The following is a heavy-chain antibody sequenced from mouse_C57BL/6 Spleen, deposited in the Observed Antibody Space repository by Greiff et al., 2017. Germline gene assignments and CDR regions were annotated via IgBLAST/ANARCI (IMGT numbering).Heavy chain of an antibody. J-gene: IGHJ3*01. V-gene: IGHV1-15*01. CDR3: TRVYSWFAY. D-gene: IGHD2-12*01. CDR2: IDPETGGT. Sequence: VKLQESGAELVRPGASVTLSCKASGYTFTDYEMHWVKQTPVHGLEWIGAIDPETGGTAYNQKFKGKDILTADKSSSTAYMELRSLTSEVSAVYYCTRVYSWFAYWGQGTLVTVSA. CDR1: GYTFTDYE.